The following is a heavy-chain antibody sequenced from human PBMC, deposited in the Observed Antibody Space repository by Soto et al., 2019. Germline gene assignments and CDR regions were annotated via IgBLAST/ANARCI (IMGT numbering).Heavy chain of an antibody. CDR2: IYHSGST. Sequence: PSETLSLTCAVSGGSISSSNWWSWVRQPPGKGLEWIGEIYHSGSTNYNPSLKSQVTISVDKSKNQFSLKLSSVTAADTAVYYCARESAQELYYDFWSGYYNWFDPWGQGTLVTVS. D-gene: IGHD3-3*01. V-gene: IGHV4-4*02. CDR1: GGSISSSNW. J-gene: IGHJ5*02. CDR3: ARESAQELYYDFWSGYYNWFDP.